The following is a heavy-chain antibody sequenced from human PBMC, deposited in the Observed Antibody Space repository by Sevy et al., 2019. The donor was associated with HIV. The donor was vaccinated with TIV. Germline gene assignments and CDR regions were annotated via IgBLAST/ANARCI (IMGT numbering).Heavy chain of an antibody. D-gene: IGHD1-26*01. CDR3: ARDGGAGATRGYYYYYYMDV. V-gene: IGHV3-48*02. CDR2: ISSSSSTI. Sequence: GGSLRLSCAASGFTFSSYSMNWVRQAPGKGLEWVSYISSSSSTIYYADSVKGRFTISRDNAKNSLYLQVNSLRDEDTAVYYCARDGGAGATRGYYYYYYMDVWGKGTTVTVSS. CDR1: GFTFSSYS. J-gene: IGHJ6*03.